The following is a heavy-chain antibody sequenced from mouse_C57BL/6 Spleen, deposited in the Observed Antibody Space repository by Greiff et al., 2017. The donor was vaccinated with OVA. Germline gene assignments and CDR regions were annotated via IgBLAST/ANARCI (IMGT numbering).Heavy chain of an antibody. V-gene: IGHV1-76*01. CDR1: GYTFTDYY. Sequence: VQLQESGAELVRPGASVKLSCKASGYTFTDYYINWVKQRPGQGLAWIARIYPGSGNTYYNEKFKGKATLTAEKSSSTAYMQLSSLTSEDSAVYFCARLGNSNYDAMDYWGQGTSVTVSS. CDR3: ARLGNSNYDAMDY. D-gene: IGHD2-5*01. J-gene: IGHJ4*01. CDR2: IYPGSGNT.